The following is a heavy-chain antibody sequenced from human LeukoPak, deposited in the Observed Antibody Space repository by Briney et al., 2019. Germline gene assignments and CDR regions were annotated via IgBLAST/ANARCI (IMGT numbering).Heavy chain of an antibody. J-gene: IGHJ6*02. CDR3: ARDMKSLRRTGGTWQLVHSLLGMDV. V-gene: IGHV3-11*01. CDR1: GFTFSDYY. Sequence: GGSLRLSCAASGFTFSDYYMSWIRQAPGKGLEWVSYISSSGDTIYYADSVKGRFTISRDNAKNSLYLQMNSLRAEDTAVYFCARDMKSLRRTGGTWQLVHSLLGMDVWGQGTTVTVSS. D-gene: IGHD6-6*01. CDR2: ISSSGDTI.